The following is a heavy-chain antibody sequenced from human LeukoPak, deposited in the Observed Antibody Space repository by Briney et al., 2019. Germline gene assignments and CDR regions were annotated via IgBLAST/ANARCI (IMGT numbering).Heavy chain of an antibody. CDR1: GFIVSSNY. V-gene: IGHV3-30*18. CDR3: AKGFTVVIDPFDY. Sequence: PGGSLRLSCAASGFIVSSNYMSWVRQAPGKGLEWVAVISCDGSNKYYADSVKGRFTISRDNSKNTLYLQMNSLRAEDTAVYYCAKGFTVVIDPFDYWGQGTLVTVSS. J-gene: IGHJ4*02. D-gene: IGHD4-23*01. CDR2: ISCDGSNK.